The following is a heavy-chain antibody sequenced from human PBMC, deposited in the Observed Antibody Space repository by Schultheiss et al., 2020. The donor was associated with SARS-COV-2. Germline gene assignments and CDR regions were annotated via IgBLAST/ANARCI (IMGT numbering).Heavy chain of an antibody. J-gene: IGHJ2*01. D-gene: IGHD1-7*01. V-gene: IGHV4-31*01. CDR3: ARKLPGYWYFDL. CDR2: IYYSGST. CDR1: GGSFSGYY. Sequence: SETLSLTCAVYGGSFSGYYWSWIRQHPGKGLEWIGYIYYSGSTYYNPSLKSLVTISVDTSKNQFSLKLSSVTAADTAVYYCARKLPGYWYFDLWGRGTLVTVSS.